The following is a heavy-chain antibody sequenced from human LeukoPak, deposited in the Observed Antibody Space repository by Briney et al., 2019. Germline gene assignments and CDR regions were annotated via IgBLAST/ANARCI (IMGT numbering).Heavy chain of an antibody. J-gene: IGHJ3*02. CDR3: AKDLVYGSSGGGFDI. V-gene: IGHV3-9*03. CDR2: ISWNSGSI. D-gene: IGHD3-22*01. CDR1: GFTFSSYA. Sequence: PGGSLRLSCAASGFTFSSYAMSWVRQAPGKGLEWVSGISWNSGSIGYADSVKGRFTISRDNAKNSLYLQMNSLRAEDMALYYCAKDLVYGSSGGGFDIWGQGTMVTVSS.